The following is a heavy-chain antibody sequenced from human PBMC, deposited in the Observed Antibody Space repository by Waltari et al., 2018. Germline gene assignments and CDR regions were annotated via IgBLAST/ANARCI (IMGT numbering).Heavy chain of an antibody. CDR3: ATVLTTVPTYWFDP. V-gene: IGHV1-69-2*01. CDR1: GYPFPAYY. D-gene: IGHD4-4*01. Sequence: EVQLVQSGAEVKKPGATVKISCKASGYPFPAYYIHWVQQAPGKGLEWMGRVDPADSETIYAEKFQGRVTITADTSTDTAYMELSSLRSEDTAVYYCATVLTTVPTYWFDPWGQGTLVTVSS. CDR2: VDPADSET. J-gene: IGHJ5*02.